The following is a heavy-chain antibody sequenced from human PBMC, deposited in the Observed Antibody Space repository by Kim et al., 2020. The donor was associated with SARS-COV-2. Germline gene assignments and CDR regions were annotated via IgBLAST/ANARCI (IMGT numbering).Heavy chain of an antibody. CDR3: ARGFGGVIAADY. D-gene: IGHD3-16*02. Sequence: YSTPSLKSRVTISVDKSKNQFSLKLSSVTAADTAVYYCARGFGGVIAADYWGQGTLVTVSS. V-gene: IGHV4-30-2*01. J-gene: IGHJ4*02.